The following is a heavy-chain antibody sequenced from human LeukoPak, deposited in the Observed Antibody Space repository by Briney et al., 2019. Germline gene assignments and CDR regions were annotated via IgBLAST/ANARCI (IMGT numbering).Heavy chain of an antibody. CDR3: ARVASSIAAPFDY. J-gene: IGHJ4*02. Sequence: SVKVSCKASGGTFSSYAISWVRQAPGQGLEWMGGIIPIFGTANYAQKFQGRVTITADESTSTVYMELSSLRSEDTAVYYCARVASSIAAPFDYWGQGTLVTVSS. D-gene: IGHD6-6*01. V-gene: IGHV1-69*13. CDR2: IIPIFGTA. CDR1: GGTFSSYA.